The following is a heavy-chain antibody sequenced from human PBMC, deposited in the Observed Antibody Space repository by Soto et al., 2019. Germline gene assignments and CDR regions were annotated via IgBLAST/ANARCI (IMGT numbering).Heavy chain of an antibody. CDR2: FFDSGST. V-gene: IGHV4-31*03. Sequence: SETLSLTCIVSGGSISGGFYWTWIRQLPGKGLEWIGFFFDSGSTYYNAALESRLTISVDTSNNQFTLRLSSVTAADTAMYYCARGPRQLGGTFYYGMDTWGQGTSVTVSS. CDR1: GGSISGGFY. D-gene: IGHD3-16*01. CDR3: ARGPRQLGGTFYYGMDT. J-gene: IGHJ6*02.